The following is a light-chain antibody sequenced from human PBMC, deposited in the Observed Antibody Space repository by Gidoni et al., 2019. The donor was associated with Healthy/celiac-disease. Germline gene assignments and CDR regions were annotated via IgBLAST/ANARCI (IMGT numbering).Light chain of an antibody. V-gene: IGKV3-20*01. Sequence: EIVLTQSPGTLSLSPGEGATLSCRASQSVSSSYLAWYQQKPGQAPRLLIYGASSRATGIPDRFSGSGSGTDFTLTISRLEPEDFAVYYCQQYGSSPVKFXXXTKVEIK. CDR1: QSVSSSY. CDR2: GAS. CDR3: QQYGSSPVK. J-gene: IGKJ1*01.